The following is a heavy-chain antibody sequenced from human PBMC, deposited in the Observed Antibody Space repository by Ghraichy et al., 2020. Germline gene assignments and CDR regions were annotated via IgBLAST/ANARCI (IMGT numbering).Heavy chain of an antibody. D-gene: IGHD6-13*01. CDR2: TSWDGGST. J-gene: IGHJ4*02. CDR3: AKDLYSSSWYRDSSFDY. CDR1: GFTFDDYT. V-gene: IGHV3-43*01. Sequence: GGSLRLSCAASGFTFDDYTMHWVRQAPGKGLEWVSLTSWDGGSTYYADSVKGRFTISRDNSKNSLYLQMNSLRTEDTALYYCAKDLYSSSWYRDSSFDYWGQGTLVTVSS.